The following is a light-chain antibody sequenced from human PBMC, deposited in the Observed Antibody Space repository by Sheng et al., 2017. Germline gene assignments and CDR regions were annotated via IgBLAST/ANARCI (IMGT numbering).Light chain of an antibody. J-gene: IGKJ1*01. V-gene: IGKV3-20*01. CDR3: QQYGXSRWT. Sequence: EIVLTQSPGTLSLSPGERATLSCRASQSVSSSFLAWYQQKPGQAPRLLIYDASTRATGIPDRFSGSGSGTDFTLTISRLEPEDIAVYFCQQYGXSRWTFGQGTKGGDQT. CDR1: QSVSSSF. CDR2: DAS.